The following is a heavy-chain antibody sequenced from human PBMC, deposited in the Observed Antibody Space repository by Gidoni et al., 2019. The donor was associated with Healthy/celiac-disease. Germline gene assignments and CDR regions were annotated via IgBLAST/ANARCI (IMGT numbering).Heavy chain of an antibody. Sequence: QVQLVESGGGVVQPGRSLRLSCAASGFTFSSYGMHWVRQAPGKGLEWVAVISHDGSNKYYADSVKGRFTISRDNSKNTLYLQMNSLRAEDTAVYYCAKDILGYSSSWLRAYYYYGMDVWGQGTTVTVSS. CDR1: GFTFSSYG. D-gene: IGHD6-13*01. CDR2: ISHDGSNK. J-gene: IGHJ6*02. V-gene: IGHV3-30*18. CDR3: AKDILGYSSSWLRAYYYYGMDV.